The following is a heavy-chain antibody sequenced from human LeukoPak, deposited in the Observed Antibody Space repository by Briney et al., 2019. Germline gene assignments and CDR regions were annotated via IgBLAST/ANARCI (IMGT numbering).Heavy chain of an antibody. CDR3: AREPRYYDILTGYSAFDY. CDR2: ISYDGSNK. Sequence: GGSLRLSCAASGFTFSSYAMHWVRQAPGKGLEWVGVISYDGSNKYYADSVKGRFTISRDNSKNTLYLQMNSLRAEDTAVYYCAREPRYYDILTGYSAFDYWGQGTLVTVSS. D-gene: IGHD3-9*01. J-gene: IGHJ4*02. CDR1: GFTFSSYA. V-gene: IGHV3-30-3*01.